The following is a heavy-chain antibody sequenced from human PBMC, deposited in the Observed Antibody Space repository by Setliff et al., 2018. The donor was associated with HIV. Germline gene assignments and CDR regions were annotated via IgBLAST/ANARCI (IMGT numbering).Heavy chain of an antibody. CDR1: GGSISTYY. V-gene: IGHV4-4*07. J-gene: IGHJ6*03. D-gene: IGHD6-19*01. Sequence: NPSETLSLTCTVSGGSISTYYWTWIRQPAGKGLEWIGRIYTSGSTNYNPSLKSRVTMSVDTSKDQFSLKLSSVTAADTAMYYCARGSDTTGWSRYYYYMDVWGKGTTVTVSS. CDR3: ARGSDTTGWSRYYYYMDV. CDR2: IYTSGST.